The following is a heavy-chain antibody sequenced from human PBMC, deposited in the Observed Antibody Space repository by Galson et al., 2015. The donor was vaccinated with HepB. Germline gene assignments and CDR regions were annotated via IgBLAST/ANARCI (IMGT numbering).Heavy chain of an antibody. CDR1: GGTFSSYA. D-gene: IGHD3-10*01. J-gene: IGHJ3*02. Sequence: SVKVSCKASGGTFSSYAISWVRQAPGRGLEWMGRIIPILGIANYAQKFQGRVTITADKSTSTAYMELSSLRSEDTAVYYCARDDGNYFDAFDIWGQGTMVTVSS. CDR3: ARDDGNYFDAFDI. V-gene: IGHV1-69*04. CDR2: IIPILGIA.